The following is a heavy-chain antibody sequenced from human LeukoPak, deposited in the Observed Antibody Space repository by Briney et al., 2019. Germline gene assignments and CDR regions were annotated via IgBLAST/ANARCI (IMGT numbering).Heavy chain of an antibody. Sequence: GGSLRLSCTASGFTFSNYAMSWVRQAPGKGLEGVSTISGSDGSTYYADSVKGRFTISRDNSKNTLYLQMNSLRVEDTAIYYCAKGRGYCTGGSCYSDYWGQGTLVTVSS. V-gene: IGHV3-23*01. J-gene: IGHJ4*02. CDR2: ISGSDGST. CDR3: AKGRGYCTGGSCYSDY. D-gene: IGHD2-15*01. CDR1: GFTFSNYA.